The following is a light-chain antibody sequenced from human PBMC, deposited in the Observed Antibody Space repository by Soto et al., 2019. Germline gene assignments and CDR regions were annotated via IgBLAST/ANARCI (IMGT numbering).Light chain of an antibody. V-gene: IGKV1-39*01. Sequence: DMQWTHSPSSLSLPFGARVTIICGPLQGITNNLSWYQQKPGKAPKLLVYAASILQSGVPTRFSANGSGTDFTLTISSLQPEDFASYYCQQSDSYPYTFGQGTKLEIK. CDR2: AAS. CDR3: QQSDSYPYT. J-gene: IGKJ2*01. CDR1: QGITNN.